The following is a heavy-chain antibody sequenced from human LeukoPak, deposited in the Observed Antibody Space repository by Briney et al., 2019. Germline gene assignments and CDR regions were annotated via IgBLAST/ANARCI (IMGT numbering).Heavy chain of an antibody. V-gene: IGHV3-9*01. CDR1: GFTFDDYA. D-gene: IGHD4-11*01. Sequence: GGSLRLSCAASGFTFDDYAMHWVRQAPGKGLEWVSGISWNSGSIGYADSVKGRFTISRDNAKNSLYLQMNSLRAEDTAIYYCVKDPPSPDPYTNYLFDYWGQGTLVTVSS. CDR2: ISWNSGSI. J-gene: IGHJ4*02. CDR3: VKDPPSPDPYTNYLFDY.